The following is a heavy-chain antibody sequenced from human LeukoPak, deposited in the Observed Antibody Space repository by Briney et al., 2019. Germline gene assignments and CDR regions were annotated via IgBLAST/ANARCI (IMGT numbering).Heavy chain of an antibody. CDR1: GFTFSAYW. D-gene: IGHD1-14*01. Sequence: GGSLRLSCAASGFTFSAYWMTWVRQAPGKGLEWVANINQDGSYQNYADSVKGRFAISRDNAKKSLYLQMNSLTAGDTAVYYCTRDQSIPNLDAFDIWGQGTMVTVSS. V-gene: IGHV3-7*05. CDR2: INQDGSYQ. J-gene: IGHJ3*02. CDR3: TRDQSIPNLDAFDI.